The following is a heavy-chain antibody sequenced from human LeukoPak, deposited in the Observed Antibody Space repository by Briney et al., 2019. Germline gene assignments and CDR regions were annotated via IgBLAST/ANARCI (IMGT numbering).Heavy chain of an antibody. V-gene: IGHV1-46*01. CDR2: INPSDGSI. CDR1: RHIFTSCN. CDR3: ARGFRGSGWYPFDD. Sequence: ASVKVSCKASRHIFTSCNMHWVRQAPGQGLEWMGIINPSDGSISYAQKFQGRVTMTRDTSTSTVYMELSSLRSEDTAVYFCARGFRGSGWYPFDDWGRGTLVTVSS. J-gene: IGHJ4*02. D-gene: IGHD6-19*01.